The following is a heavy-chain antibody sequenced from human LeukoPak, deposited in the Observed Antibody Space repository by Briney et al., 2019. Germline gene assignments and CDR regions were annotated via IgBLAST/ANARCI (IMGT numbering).Heavy chain of an antibody. V-gene: IGHV1-58*02. J-gene: IGHJ4*02. Sequence: GASVKVSCKASGFTFTNSPMQWVRQARGQRLEWIGWIVVGSGNTNYAQKFQEGVTITSDMSTSTAYMELSSLRSEDTAVYYCATGSGWYSPDYWGQGTLVTVSS. CDR3: ATGSGWYSPDY. CDR1: GFTFTNSP. CDR2: IVVGSGNT. D-gene: IGHD6-19*01.